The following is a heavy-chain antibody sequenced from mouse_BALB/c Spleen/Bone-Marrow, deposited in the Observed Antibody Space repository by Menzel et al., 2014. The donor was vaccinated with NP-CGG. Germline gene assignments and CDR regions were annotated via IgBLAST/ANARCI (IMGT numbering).Heavy chain of an antibody. V-gene: IGHV1-7*01. J-gene: IGHJ2*01. CDR2: INPSTTYS. D-gene: IGHD2-14*01. CDR1: GYTFTSYW. CDR3: ALYYRYDYFDY. Sequence: QVQLQQSGAELAKPGASVKMSCKASGYTFTSYWMHWVKQRPGQGLEWIGYINPSTTYSAYNQKFKDKATLTADKSSSTAYMQLSSLTSEDSAVYYCALYYRYDYFDYWGLGTTLTVSS.